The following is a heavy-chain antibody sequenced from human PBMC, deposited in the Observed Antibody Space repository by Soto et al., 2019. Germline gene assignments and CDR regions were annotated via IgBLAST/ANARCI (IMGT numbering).Heavy chain of an antibody. Sequence: PGGSLRLSCAASGFTFTNAWMSWVRQAPGKGLEWVGRIKSKTDGGTTDYAAPVKGRFTISRDDSKNTLYLQMNSLKTEDTAVYYCARDSLSFSGDYGGGYYYYGMDVWGQGTTVTVSS. D-gene: IGHD4-17*01. CDR2: IKSKTDGGTT. J-gene: IGHJ6*02. CDR1: GFTFTNAW. CDR3: ARDSLSFSGDYGGGYYYYGMDV. V-gene: IGHV3-15*01.